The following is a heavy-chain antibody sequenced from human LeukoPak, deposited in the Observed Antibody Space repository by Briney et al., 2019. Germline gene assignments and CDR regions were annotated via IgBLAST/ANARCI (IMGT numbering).Heavy chain of an antibody. V-gene: IGHV3-30*03. D-gene: IGHD4-23*01. CDR3: ARGAHKRDDYGGFFDY. CDR2: ISYDGTYK. J-gene: IGHJ4*02. CDR1: GFTFSRYW. Sequence: SGGSLRLSCAASGFTFSRYWMNWVRQAPGKGLEWVAVISYDGTYKYYADSVKGRFTISRDNSENTLYLQMNSLRPEDTAVYYCARGAHKRDDYGGFFDYWGQGTLVTVSS.